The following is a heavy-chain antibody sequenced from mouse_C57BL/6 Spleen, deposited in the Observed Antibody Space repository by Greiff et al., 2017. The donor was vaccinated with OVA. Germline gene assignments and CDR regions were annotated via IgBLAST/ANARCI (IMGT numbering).Heavy chain of an antibody. CDR3: ARHEDYYGSSYGYSDV. J-gene: IGHJ1*03. V-gene: IGHV5-6*01. Sequence: EVKLVESGGDLVKPGGSLKLSCAASGFTFSSYGMSWVRQTPDKRLEWVATISSGGSYTYYPDSVKGRFTISRDNAKNTLYLQMSSLKSEDTAMYYCARHEDYYGSSYGYSDVWGTGTTVTVSS. CDR1: GFTFSSYG. D-gene: IGHD1-1*01. CDR2: ISSGGSYT.